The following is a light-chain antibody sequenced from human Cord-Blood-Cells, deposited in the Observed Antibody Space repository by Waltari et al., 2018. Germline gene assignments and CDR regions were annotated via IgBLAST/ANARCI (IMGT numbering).Light chain of an antibody. CDR1: SSNIGSNT. CDR2: SNT. CDR3: AAWDDSLNGPV. J-gene: IGLJ2*01. V-gene: IGLV1-44*01. Sequence: QSVLTQPPSASGTPGQRVTISASGSSSNIGSNTVNWYQPLPGTAPKLLIYSNTQRPSGVPDRFSGSKSGTSASLAISGLQSEDEADYYCAAWDDSLNGPVFGGGTKLTVL.